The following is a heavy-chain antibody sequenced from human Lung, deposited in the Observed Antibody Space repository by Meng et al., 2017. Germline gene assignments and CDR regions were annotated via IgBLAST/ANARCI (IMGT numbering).Heavy chain of an antibody. CDR1: GASISSSTYY. D-gene: IGHD5-12*01. CDR3: ARLFGRNGGYVSDY. Sequence: GSLRLSCTVSGASISSSTYYWGWIRQPPGGGLEWIGSVYYSGNTYYNPSLTSRVTISLDTSKNQFSLNLYSVTAADAAVYYCARLFGRNGGYVSDYWGQGTLVTVSS. V-gene: IGHV4-39*07. CDR2: VYYSGNT. J-gene: IGHJ4*02.